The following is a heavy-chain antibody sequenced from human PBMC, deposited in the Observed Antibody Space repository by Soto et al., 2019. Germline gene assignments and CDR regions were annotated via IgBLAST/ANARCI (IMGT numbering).Heavy chain of an antibody. CDR3: TRDTYGPNDY. CDR2: IHPDGSST. CDR1: GLPSNGQR. J-gene: IGHJ4*02. Sequence: PAGAMRPSCSASGLPSNGQRMHGVRQAPGKGLVWVSRIHPDGSSTNYADSVKGRFTIFRDNAKNTLYLQMNSLRVEDTAVYYCTRDTYGPNDYWGQGTVVTAPQ. D-gene: IGHD2-21*01. V-gene: IGHV3-74*01.